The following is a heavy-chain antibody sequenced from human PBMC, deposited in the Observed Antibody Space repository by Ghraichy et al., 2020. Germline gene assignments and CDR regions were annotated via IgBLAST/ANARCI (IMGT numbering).Heavy chain of an antibody. Sequence: SQTLSLTCAISGDSVSSNSVAWNWIRQSPSRGLEWLGRTYQRSKWYNDYAVSVKTRITINPDTSKNQFSLQLNSVPPEDTAVYYCARGHASGWFDYWGQGTLVTVSS. J-gene: IGHJ4*02. CDR2: TYQRSKWYN. CDR1: GDSVSSNSVA. D-gene: IGHD6-19*01. CDR3: ARGHASGWFDY. V-gene: IGHV6-1*01.